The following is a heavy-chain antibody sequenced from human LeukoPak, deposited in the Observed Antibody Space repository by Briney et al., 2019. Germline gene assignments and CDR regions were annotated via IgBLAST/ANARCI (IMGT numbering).Heavy chain of an antibody. Sequence: SETLSLTCTVSGGSISSGGYYWSWIRQHPGKGLEWIGYIYYSGSTYYNPSLKSRVTISIDTSENQFSLKLSSVTAADTAVYYCARDVQQQLVPWVDPWGQGTLVTVSS. CDR3: ARDVQQQLVPWVDP. J-gene: IGHJ5*02. D-gene: IGHD6-13*01. CDR2: IYYSGST. V-gene: IGHV4-31*03. CDR1: GGSISSGGYY.